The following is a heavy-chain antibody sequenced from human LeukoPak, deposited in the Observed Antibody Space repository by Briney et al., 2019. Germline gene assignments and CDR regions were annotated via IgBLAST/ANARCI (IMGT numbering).Heavy chain of an antibody. CDR3: ARRLTQYDCFDP. D-gene: IGHD2-2*01. Sequence: QTLSLTCALSGDSVSSNSVTWNWIRQSPSRGLEWLGRTYYGSTWYNDYAVSVRGRITVNPDTSKNQFSLHLNSVTPEDTAVYYCARRLTQYDCFDPWGQGILVTVSS. CDR2: TYYGSTWYN. V-gene: IGHV6-1*01. J-gene: IGHJ5*02. CDR1: GDSVSSNSVT.